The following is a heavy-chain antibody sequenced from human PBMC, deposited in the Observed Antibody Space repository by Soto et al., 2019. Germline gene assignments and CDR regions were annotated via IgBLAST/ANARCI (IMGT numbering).Heavy chain of an antibody. CDR3: ARDKITGLFDY. V-gene: IGHV4-34*01. CDR2: INPSGST. CDR1: GGSFSGYY. J-gene: IGHJ4*02. D-gene: IGHD2-8*02. Sequence: SETLSLTCAVYGGSFSGYYWTWIRQPPGTGLEWIGEINPSGSTNYNPSLKSRVTISVDTSKNQFSLKLTSVTAADTAVYYCARDKITGLFDYWGQGTLVTVSS.